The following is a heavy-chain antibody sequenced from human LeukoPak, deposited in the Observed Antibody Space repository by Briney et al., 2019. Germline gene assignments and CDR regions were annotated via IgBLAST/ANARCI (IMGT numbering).Heavy chain of an antibody. V-gene: IGHV1-46*01. Sequence: GGSVSVSCTASGYALTNYYMAWVRQAPGQGPEWVGAIDPSSGNTQFAPKFEGRVTVPTDTSTSTVYMEMSSLRSDDTAMYYCATYPGPTIQGSFDYWGQGTLVTVSS. CDR3: ATYPGPTIQGSFDY. CDR2: IDPSSGNT. CDR1: GYALTNYY. D-gene: IGHD5-18*01. J-gene: IGHJ4*02.